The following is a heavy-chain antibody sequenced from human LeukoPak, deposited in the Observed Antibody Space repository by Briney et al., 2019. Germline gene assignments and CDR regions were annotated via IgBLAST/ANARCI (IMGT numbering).Heavy chain of an antibody. CDR3: TLIQGWGSGSYYRDF. CDR1: GLSISNDW. Sequence: PGGSLRLSCAASGLSISNDWMSWVRQAPGKGLEWVARVKSKSAGETTDYAAPVKGGFTISRDDSKNTLYLQMNSLKTEDTAVYYCTLIQGWGSGSYYRDFWGQRTPVTVAS. CDR2: VKSKSAGETT. J-gene: IGHJ4*02. V-gene: IGHV3-15*01. D-gene: IGHD3-10*01.